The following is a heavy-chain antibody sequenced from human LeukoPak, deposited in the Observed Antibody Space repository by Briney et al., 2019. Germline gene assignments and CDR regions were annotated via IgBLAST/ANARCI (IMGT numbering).Heavy chain of an antibody. CDR1: GYTFTGYY. D-gene: IGHD2-2*01. J-gene: IGHJ6*02. CDR3: ARAPLRDIVVVPAFYGMDV. CDR2: INPNSGGT. V-gene: IGHV1-2*02. Sequence: ASVKVSCKASGYTFTGYYMHWVRQAPGQGLEWMGWINPNSGGTNYAQKFQGRVTMTRDTSISTAYMELSRLRSDDTAVYYCARAPLRDIVVVPAFYGMDVWGQGTTVTVSS.